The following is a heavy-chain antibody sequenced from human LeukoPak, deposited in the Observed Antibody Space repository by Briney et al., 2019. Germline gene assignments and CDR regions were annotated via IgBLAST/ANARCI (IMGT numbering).Heavy chain of an antibody. D-gene: IGHD5-18*01. Sequence: GGSLRLSCAASEFTFSTYWMHWVRQAPGKGLVWVSRINSDGSTPSYADSVKGRFTISRDNAKNTLYLQMNSLRAEDTAVYYCATSSDTAMVFDYWGQGALVTVSS. CDR2: INSDGSTP. CDR1: EFTFSTYW. J-gene: IGHJ4*02. CDR3: ATSSDTAMVFDY. V-gene: IGHV3-74*01.